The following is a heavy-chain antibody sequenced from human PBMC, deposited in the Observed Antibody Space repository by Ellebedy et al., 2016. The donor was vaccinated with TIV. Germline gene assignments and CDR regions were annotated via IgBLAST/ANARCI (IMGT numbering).Heavy chain of an antibody. CDR1: GFTFSSYG. D-gene: IGHD2-2*01. CDR2: IWYDGSYK. J-gene: IGHJ5*02. V-gene: IGHV3-33*01. CDR3: ARGYQFRNWLDP. Sequence: GESLKISXAASGFTFSSYGMHWVRQAPGKGLEWAAVIWYDGSYKYYGDSVKGRFTISRDNSKNTLYLQMNSLRVDDTAVYYCARGYQFRNWLDPWGQGTLVTVSS.